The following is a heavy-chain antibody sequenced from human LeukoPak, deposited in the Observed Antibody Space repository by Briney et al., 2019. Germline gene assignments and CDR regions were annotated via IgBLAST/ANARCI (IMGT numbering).Heavy chain of an antibody. CDR3: AREGASSGWSPYFDY. CDR2: IYYSGST. J-gene: IGHJ4*02. D-gene: IGHD6-19*01. Sequence: SETLSLTCTVSGGSISSYYWSWIRQPPGKGLEWIGYIYYSGSTNYNPSLKSRVTISVDTSKNQFSLKLSSVTAADTAVYYCAREGASSGWSPYFDYWGQGTLVTVSS. V-gene: IGHV4-59*01. CDR1: GGSISSYY.